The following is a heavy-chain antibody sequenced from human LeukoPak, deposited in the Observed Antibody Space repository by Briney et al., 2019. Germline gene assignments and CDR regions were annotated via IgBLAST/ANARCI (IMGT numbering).Heavy chain of an antibody. CDR3: ARDLVTVTKGFDI. J-gene: IGHJ3*02. V-gene: IGHV4-59*11. CDR2: ISHIGRT. Sequence: SETLSLTCAVSGDSFSSHYWTWIRRSPGTGLEWIGYISHIGRTNYNPSLKGRVTISIDTSKNQFSLKLRSVTAADTAVYYCARDLVTVTKGFDIWGQGTMVSVSS. D-gene: IGHD4-17*01. CDR1: GDSFSSHY.